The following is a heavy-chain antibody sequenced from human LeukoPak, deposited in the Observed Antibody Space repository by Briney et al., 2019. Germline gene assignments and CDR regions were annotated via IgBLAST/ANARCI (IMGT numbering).Heavy chain of an antibody. J-gene: IGHJ4*02. D-gene: IGHD3-10*01. CDR3: ARLVRGATFDY. Sequence: SETLSLTCTVSGGSISSGDYYWSWIRQPPGKGLEWIGYIYYSGSTYYNPSLKSRVTISVDTSKNQFSLKLSSVAAAGTAVYYCARLVRGATFDYWGQGTLVTVSS. CDR2: IYYSGST. V-gene: IGHV4-30-4*01. CDR1: GGSISSGDYY.